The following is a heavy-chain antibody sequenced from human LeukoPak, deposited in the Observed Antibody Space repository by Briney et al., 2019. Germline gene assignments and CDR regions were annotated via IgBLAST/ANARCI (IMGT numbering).Heavy chain of an antibody. V-gene: IGHV3-7*01. Sequence: GGSLRLSYATSVFTFNLHWMSWVRQAPGKGLEWVAYIKPDGSEKYYVDSVKGRFTISRDNAKSSLYLQMISLRAEDTAVYYCAREEGSWFDPWGQGTLVTVSS. CDR1: VFTFNLHW. D-gene: IGHD3-10*01. CDR2: IKPDGSEK. CDR3: AREEGSWFDP. J-gene: IGHJ5*02.